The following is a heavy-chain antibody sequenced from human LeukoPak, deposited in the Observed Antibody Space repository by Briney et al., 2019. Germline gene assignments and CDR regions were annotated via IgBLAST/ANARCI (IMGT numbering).Heavy chain of an antibody. J-gene: IGHJ3*02. CDR2: IHTSGST. CDR1: GGSISDYY. D-gene: IGHD6-19*01. CDR3: ARDGSGWTDDDAFDI. V-gene: IGHV4-4*07. Sequence: SETLSLTCTVSGGSISDYYWNWIRQPAGKGLEWIGRIHTSGSTNYKSSLKSRVTISVDKSKNQFSLSLSSVTAADTAVYYCARDGSGWTDDDAFDIWGPGTMVTVSS.